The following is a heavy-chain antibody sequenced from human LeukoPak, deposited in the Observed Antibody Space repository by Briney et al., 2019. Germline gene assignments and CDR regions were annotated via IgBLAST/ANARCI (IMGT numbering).Heavy chain of an antibody. CDR2: IYYSGST. D-gene: IGHD5-12*01. Sequence: SETLSLTCTVSGGSISSSSYYWGWIRQPPGKGLEWIGSIYYSGSTYYNPSLKSRVTISVDTPKNQFSLKLSSVTAADTAVYYCARERGYSGYDLYYYYYYYMDVWGKGTTVTISS. V-gene: IGHV4-39*07. CDR1: GGSISSSSYY. CDR3: ARERGYSGYDLYYYYYYYMDV. J-gene: IGHJ6*03.